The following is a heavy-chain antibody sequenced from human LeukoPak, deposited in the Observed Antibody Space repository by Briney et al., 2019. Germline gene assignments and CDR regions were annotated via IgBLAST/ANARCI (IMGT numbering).Heavy chain of an antibody. J-gene: IGHJ3*02. CDR2: INPKSGGT. Sequence: VPSVKVSCKSSGYTFTDYYMHWVRQAPGQGLEWMGWINPKSGGTNYAQNFQGRVTMTRNTSISTAYMELSRLRSDDTAVYYCAKDLQWELPRGDALDIWGQGTMVTVSS. D-gene: IGHD1-26*01. CDR3: AKDLQWELPRGDALDI. CDR1: GYTFTDYY. V-gene: IGHV1-2*02.